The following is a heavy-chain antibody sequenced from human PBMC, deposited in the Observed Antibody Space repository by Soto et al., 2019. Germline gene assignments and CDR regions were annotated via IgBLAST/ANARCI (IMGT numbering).Heavy chain of an antibody. CDR1: GVTFSSYA. CDR2: ISGSGGST. J-gene: IGHJ4*02. CDR3: ATRPITFGGVIVIDY. Sequence: GGSLRLSCAASGVTFSSYATSWVRQAPGKGLEWVSAISGSGGSTYYADSVKGRFTISRDNSKNTLYLQMNSLRAEDTAVYYCATRPITFGGVIVIDYWGQGTLVTVSS. V-gene: IGHV3-23*01. D-gene: IGHD3-16*02.